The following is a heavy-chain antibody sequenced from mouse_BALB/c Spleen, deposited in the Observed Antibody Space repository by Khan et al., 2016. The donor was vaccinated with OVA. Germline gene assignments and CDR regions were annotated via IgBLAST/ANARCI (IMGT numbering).Heavy chain of an antibody. CDR2: ISTGGHYT. J-gene: IGHJ3*01. D-gene: IGHD1-1*01. Sequence: EVQLVESGGDLVEPGGSLKLSCAASVFTFSTYGMSWVRQAPDRRLEWVATISTGGHYTYYPDSVRGRFTISRANARNPLYLQLTSLKSEDKAMFYCARLSYYYDSEGFAYWGQGTLVTVSA. CDR1: VFTFSTYG. CDR3: ARLSYYYDSEGFAY. V-gene: IGHV5-6*01.